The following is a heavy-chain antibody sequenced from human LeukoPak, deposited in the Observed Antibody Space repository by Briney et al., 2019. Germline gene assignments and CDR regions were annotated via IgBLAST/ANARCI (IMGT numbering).Heavy chain of an antibody. D-gene: IGHD3-10*01. J-gene: IGHJ4*02. CDR2: INDDGSTT. Sequence: TGGSLRLSCAASGFTFSRSWMHWVRQAPGKGLVWVSRINDDGSTTSYADSVKGRFTISRDNAKNTVYLQMNSLRAEDTAVYYCARGRSGSYGFFDYWSLGNLVTVSS. V-gene: IGHV3-74*01. CDR1: GFTFSRSW. CDR3: ARGRSGSYGFFDY.